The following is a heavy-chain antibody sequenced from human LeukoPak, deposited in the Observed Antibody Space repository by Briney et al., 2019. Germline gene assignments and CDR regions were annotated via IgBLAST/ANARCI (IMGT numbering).Heavy chain of an antibody. V-gene: IGHV4-59*12. CDR1: GGSISSYY. D-gene: IGHD6-19*01. Sequence: SETLSLTCTVSGGSISSYYWSWIRQPPGKGLEWIGYIYYSGSTNYNPSLKSRVTISVDKSKNQFSLKLSSVTAADTAVYYCARVRAVAGTGNYFDYWGQGTLVTVSS. J-gene: IGHJ4*02. CDR2: IYYSGST. CDR3: ARVRAVAGTGNYFDY.